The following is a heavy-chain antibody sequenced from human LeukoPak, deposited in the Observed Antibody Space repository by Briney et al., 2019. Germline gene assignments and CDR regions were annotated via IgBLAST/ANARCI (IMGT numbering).Heavy chain of an antibody. V-gene: IGHV4-30-2*01. J-gene: IGHJ4*02. CDR3: ARAYYYYDSSGYRMYYFDY. D-gene: IGHD3-22*01. CDR1: GGSISSGGYS. Sequence: SETLSLTCAVSGGSISSGGYSWSWLRQPPGKGLEWIGYIYHSGSTYYNPSLKSRVTISVDRSKNQFSLKLSSVTAADTAVYYCARAYYYYDSSGYRMYYFDYWGQGTLVTVSS. CDR2: IYHSGST.